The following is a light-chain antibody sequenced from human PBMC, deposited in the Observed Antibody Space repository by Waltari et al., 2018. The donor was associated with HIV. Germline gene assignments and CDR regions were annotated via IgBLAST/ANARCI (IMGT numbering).Light chain of an antibody. Sequence: DIQMTQSPSTLSAYVGDRVTITCRASQSISSWLAWYQQKPGKAPKLLIYKASSLESGVPSRFSGSGSGTEFTLTISSLQPDDSATYYCQQYNSYSYTFGRGTKLEIK. CDR2: KAS. V-gene: IGKV1-5*03. J-gene: IGKJ2*01. CDR3: QQYNSYSYT. CDR1: QSISSW.